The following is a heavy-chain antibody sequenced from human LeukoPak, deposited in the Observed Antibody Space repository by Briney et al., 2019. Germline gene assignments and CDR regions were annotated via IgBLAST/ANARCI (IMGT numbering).Heavy chain of an antibody. V-gene: IGHV3-7*01. CDR1: GFTFSSYW. J-gene: IGHJ4*02. CDR3: ARDKVVGPSNFDY. D-gene: IGHD1-26*01. CDR2: MKQDGSEK. Sequence: GGSLRLSCAASGFTFSSYWMSWVRQAPGKGLEWVANMKQDGSEKYYVDSVKGRFTISRDNAKNSLYLQMNSLRAEDTAVYYCARDKVVGPSNFDYWGQGTLVTVSS.